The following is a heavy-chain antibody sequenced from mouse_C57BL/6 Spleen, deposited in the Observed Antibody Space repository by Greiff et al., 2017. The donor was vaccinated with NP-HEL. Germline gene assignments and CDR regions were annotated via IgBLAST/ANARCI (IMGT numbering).Heavy chain of an antibody. Sequence: QVQLQQPGAELVRPGSSVKLSCKASGYTFTSYWMHWVKQRPIQGLEWIGNIDPSDSETHYNQKFKDKATLTVDKSSSTAYMQLSSLTSEDSAVYYCARITTVVATEYYFDYWGQGTTLTVSS. D-gene: IGHD1-1*01. CDR1: GYTFTSYW. CDR2: IDPSDSET. CDR3: ARITTVVATEYYFDY. J-gene: IGHJ2*01. V-gene: IGHV1-52*01.